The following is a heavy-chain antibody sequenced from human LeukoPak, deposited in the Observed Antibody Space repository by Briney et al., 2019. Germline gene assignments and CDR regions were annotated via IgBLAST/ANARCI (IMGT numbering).Heavy chain of an antibody. CDR1: GFACSSYA. CDR2: ISGSGGST. CDR3: AKKGVAWLRLPYYFDY. D-gene: IGHD5-12*01. V-gene: IGHV3-23*01. J-gene: IGHJ4*02. Sequence: GGSLRLSCAASGFACSSYAMSWVRQAPGKELEWVSAISGSGGSTYYADSVKGRFTISRDNSKNTLYLQMNSLRAEDTAVYYCAKKGVAWLRLPYYFDYWGQGTLVTVSS.